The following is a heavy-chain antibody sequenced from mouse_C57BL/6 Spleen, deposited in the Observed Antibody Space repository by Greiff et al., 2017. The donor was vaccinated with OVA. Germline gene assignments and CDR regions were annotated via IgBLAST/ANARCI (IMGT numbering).Heavy chain of an antibody. CDR1: GFTFSSYA. D-gene: IGHD1-1*01. CDR2: ISSGGDYI. CDR3: TGITTVVYWYFDV. Sequence: EVKLVESGEGLVKPGGSLKLSCAASGFTFSSYAMSWVRQTPEKRLEWVAYISSGGDYIYYADTVKGRFTISRDNARNTLYLQMSSLKSEDTAMYYCTGITTVVYWYFDVWGTGTTVTVSS. J-gene: IGHJ1*03. V-gene: IGHV5-9-1*02.